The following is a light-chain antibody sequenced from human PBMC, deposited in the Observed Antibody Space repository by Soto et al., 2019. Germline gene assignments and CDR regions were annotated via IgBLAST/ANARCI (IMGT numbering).Light chain of an antibody. CDR3: QQYYS. V-gene: IGKV4-1*01. Sequence: DIVMTQSPDSLAVSLGERATINCESSQNILYSSNHKNYLAWYQQKPGQPPKLLIYWASTRESGVPDRFSGSGSGTDFTLTISSLQAEDVAVYYCQQYYSFGQGTKVDIK. J-gene: IGKJ1*01. CDR1: QNILYSSNHKNY. CDR2: WAS.